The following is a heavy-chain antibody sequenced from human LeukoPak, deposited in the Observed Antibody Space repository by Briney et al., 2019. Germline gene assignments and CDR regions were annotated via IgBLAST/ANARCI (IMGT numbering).Heavy chain of an antibody. CDR1: GDSVSSNSAA. V-gene: IGHV6-1*01. J-gene: IGHJ6*02. CDR2: TYYMSKWYN. Sequence: SQTLSLTCAISGDSVSSNSAAWNWIRQSPSRGLEWLGRTYYMSKWYNDYGVSVKSRITINPDTSQNQFSLQLNSVTPEDTAVYYCARGSDISSWYYNGMDVWGQGTTVTVSS. D-gene: IGHD6-13*01. CDR3: ARGSDISSWYYNGMDV.